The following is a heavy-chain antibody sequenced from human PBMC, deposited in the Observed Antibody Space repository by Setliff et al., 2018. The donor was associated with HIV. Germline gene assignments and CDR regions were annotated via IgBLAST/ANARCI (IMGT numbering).Heavy chain of an antibody. CDR3: ARVAHSSSYHYYGMDV. CDR2: ILPFLGMG. V-gene: IGHV1-69*10. CDR1: GGSFRTSV. J-gene: IGHJ6*02. Sequence: SVKVSCKTSGGSFRTSVISWVRQAPGQGLEWVGGILPFLGMGDFAQKFQGRVTITADESTSTAYMELSSLRSDDTAIYFCARVAHSSSYHYYGMDVWGQGTTVTVSS. D-gene: IGHD6-19*01.